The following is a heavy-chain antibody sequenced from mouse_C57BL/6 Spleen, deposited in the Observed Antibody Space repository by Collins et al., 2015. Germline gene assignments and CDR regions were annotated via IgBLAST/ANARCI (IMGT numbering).Heavy chain of an antibody. D-gene: IGHD1-1*02. V-gene: IGHV1-87*01. CDR3: ARRGLGGRYAMDY. CDR1: GYTFTSYW. J-gene: IGHJ4*01. CDR2: IYPGDGDT. Sequence: QVQLQQSGAELARPGASVKLSCKASGYTFTSYWMQWIKQRPGQGLEWIGAIYPGDGDTRYTQKFKGKATLTADKSSSTAYMQLSSLASEDSAVYYCARRGLGGRYAMDYWGQGTSVTVSS.